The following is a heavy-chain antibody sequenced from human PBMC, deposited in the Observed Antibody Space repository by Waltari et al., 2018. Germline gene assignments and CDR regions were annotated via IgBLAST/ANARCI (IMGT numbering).Heavy chain of an antibody. V-gene: IGHV3-30*01. J-gene: IGHJ4*02. CDR1: RFTFSSYD. CDR2: ISYYGITT. Sequence: QVQRVESGGGGVQPGRSLRLSGAASRFTFSSYDMHWVRQAPGKGLDWVAVISYYGITTYYAHSFQCRFTISRDNSKNSLYLHMNSLRADDTAVYYCARDSITLRCRNVDYWGQGTLVTVSS. CDR3: ARDSITLRCRNVDY. D-gene: IGHD5-12*01.